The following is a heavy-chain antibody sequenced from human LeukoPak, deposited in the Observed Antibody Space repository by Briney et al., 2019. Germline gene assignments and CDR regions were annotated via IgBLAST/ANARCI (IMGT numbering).Heavy chain of an antibody. V-gene: IGHV4-4*07. CDR2: IYTSGST. CDR1: GGSISSYY. Sequence: SETLSLTCTVSGGSISSYYWSWIRQPAGKGLEWIGRIYTSGSTNYNPSLKSRVTMSVDTSKNQFSLKLSSVTAADTAVYYCARDQVVVVPAAIRADYYYYMDVWGKGTTVTVSS. J-gene: IGHJ6*03. CDR3: ARDQVVVVPAAIRADYYYYMDV. D-gene: IGHD2-2*02.